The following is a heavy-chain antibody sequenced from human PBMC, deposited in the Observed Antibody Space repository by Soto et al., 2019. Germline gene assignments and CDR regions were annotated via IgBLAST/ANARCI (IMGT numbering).Heavy chain of an antibody. J-gene: IGHJ6*03. D-gene: IGHD4-4*01. CDR2: ISWNSGSI. Sequence: GGSLRLSCAASGFTFDDYAMHWVRQAPGKGLEWVSGISWNSGSIGYADSVKGRFTISRDNAKNSLYLQMNSLRAEDTALYYCAKAVNHYYMDVWGKGTTVTVSS. V-gene: IGHV3-9*01. CDR1: GFTFDDYA. CDR3: AKAVNHYYMDV.